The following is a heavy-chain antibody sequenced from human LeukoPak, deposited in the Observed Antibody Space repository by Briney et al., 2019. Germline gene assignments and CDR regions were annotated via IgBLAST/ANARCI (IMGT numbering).Heavy chain of an antibody. CDR2: LYTSGST. Sequence: PSETLSLTCFATGGSISYYYWSWIRQPAGKGLEWIGRLYTSGSTDYNPSLKSRVTMSVDTPKNQFSLKLRSVTAADTAVYFCARSHLSDYGDYKVYYGMDVWGQGTTVTVSS. J-gene: IGHJ6*02. CDR3: ARSHLSDYGDYKVYYGMDV. V-gene: IGHV4-4*07. D-gene: IGHD4-17*01. CDR1: GGSISYYY.